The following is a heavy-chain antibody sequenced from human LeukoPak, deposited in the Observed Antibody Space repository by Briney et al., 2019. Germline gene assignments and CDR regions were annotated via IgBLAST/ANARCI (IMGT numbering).Heavy chain of an antibody. CDR1: GGSFSGYY. Sequence: SETLSLTCAVYGGSFSGYYWSWIRQPPGKGLEWIGEINHSGSANYNPSLKSRVTISVDTSKNQFSLKLSSVTAADTAVYYCARARIAGNFDYWGQGTLVTVSS. V-gene: IGHV4-34*01. CDR2: INHSGSA. CDR3: ARARIAGNFDY. J-gene: IGHJ4*02. D-gene: IGHD6-13*01.